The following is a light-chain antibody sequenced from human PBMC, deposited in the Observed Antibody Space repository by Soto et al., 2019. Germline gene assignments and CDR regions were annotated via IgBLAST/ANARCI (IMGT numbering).Light chain of an antibody. J-gene: IGLJ2*01. V-gene: IGLV1-47*02. CDR2: SNN. CDR1: ASNIGSNY. CDR3: QSYDSSLSGSMV. Sequence: QSVLTQPPSASGTPGQRVTISCSGSASNIGSNYVFWYQQLPGTAPKLLIYSNNQRPSGVPDRFSGSKSGTSASLAISGLRSEDEADYYCQSYDSSLSGSMVFGGGTKLTVL.